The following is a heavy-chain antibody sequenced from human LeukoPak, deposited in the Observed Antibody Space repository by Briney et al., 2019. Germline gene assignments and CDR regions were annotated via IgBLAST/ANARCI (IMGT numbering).Heavy chain of an antibody. CDR1: GGSISSYY. CDR3: ARSEDTAMVYYYYGMDV. D-gene: IGHD5-18*01. J-gene: IGHJ6*02. Sequence: SETLSLTCTVAGGSISSYYWSWIRQPPGKGLEWIGYIYYSGSTNYNPSLKSRVTVSVDTSKNQFSLKLSSVTAADTAVYYCARSEDTAMVYYYYGMDVWGQGTTVTVSS. CDR2: IYYSGST. V-gene: IGHV4-59*01.